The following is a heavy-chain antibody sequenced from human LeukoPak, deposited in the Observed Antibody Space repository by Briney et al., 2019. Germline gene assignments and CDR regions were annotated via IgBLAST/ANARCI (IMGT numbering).Heavy chain of an antibody. CDR2: ISGSGGTT. D-gene: IGHD5-18*01. J-gene: IGHJ4*02. Sequence: GGSLRLSCAASGFAFSNFAMSWVRQTPGKGLEWVSEISGSGGTTYYADSAKGRFTISRDNSKNTLDLQMDSLRAEDTAVYYCAKERSGYIPFDYWGQGILVTVSS. CDR3: AKERSGYIPFDY. V-gene: IGHV3-23*01. CDR1: GFAFSNFA.